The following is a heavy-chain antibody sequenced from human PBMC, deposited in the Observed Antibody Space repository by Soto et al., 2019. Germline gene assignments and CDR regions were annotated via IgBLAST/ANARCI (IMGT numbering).Heavy chain of an antibody. Sequence: PSETLSLTCAVSSASISSTNWWSWVRQPPGKGLEWIGEIYHSGSTIYNPSLKSRVTISVDKSKNQFSLKLSSMTAADTAVYYCARDSGSGTYFGYWGQGTLVTVSS. CDR3: ARDSGSGTYFGY. CDR1: SASISSTNW. J-gene: IGHJ4*02. V-gene: IGHV4-4*02. D-gene: IGHD3-10*01. CDR2: IYHSGST.